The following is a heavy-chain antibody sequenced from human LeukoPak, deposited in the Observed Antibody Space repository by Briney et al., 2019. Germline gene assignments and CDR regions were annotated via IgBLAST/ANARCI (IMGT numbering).Heavy chain of an antibody. CDR1: GGSISSYY. Sequence: SETLSLTCTVSGGSISSYYWSWIRQSAGEGLEWIGFIYYTGSTYYIPSLKSRVTMSVDTSKNQFSLRLSSVNAADTAIYYCARFWNYSLEYWGQGALVTVSS. V-gene: IGHV4-59*01. D-gene: IGHD1-7*01. CDR2: IYYTGST. J-gene: IGHJ4*02. CDR3: ARFWNYSLEY.